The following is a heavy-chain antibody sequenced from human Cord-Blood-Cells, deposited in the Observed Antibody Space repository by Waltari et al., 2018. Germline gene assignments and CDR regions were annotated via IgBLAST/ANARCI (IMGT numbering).Heavy chain of an antibody. CDR3: ARTMVVTALEGYYFDY. V-gene: IGHV4-34*01. J-gene: IGHJ4*02. CDR2: INHSGST. D-gene: IGHD2-21*02. Sequence: QVQLQQWGAGLLKPSETLSLTCAVYGGSFSGYYWSGIRKPPGKGLEWIGEINHSGSTNYNPSLKSRVTISVDTSKNQFSLKLSSVTAADTAVYYCARTMVVTALEGYYFDYWGQGTLVTVSS. CDR1: GGSFSGYY.